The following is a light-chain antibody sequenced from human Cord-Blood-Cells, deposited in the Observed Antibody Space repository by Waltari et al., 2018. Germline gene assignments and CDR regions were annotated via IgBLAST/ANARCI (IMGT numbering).Light chain of an antibody. Sequence: EIVMTQSPATLAVSQGERVTLSCRASQSVSSNLAWYQQKPGQAPRLLIYGASTRATGIPARFSGSGSGTEFTLTISSLQSEDFAVYYCQQYNNWLTFGGGTKVEIK. J-gene: IGKJ4*01. V-gene: IGKV3-15*01. CDR2: GAS. CDR3: QQYNNWLT. CDR1: QSVSSN.